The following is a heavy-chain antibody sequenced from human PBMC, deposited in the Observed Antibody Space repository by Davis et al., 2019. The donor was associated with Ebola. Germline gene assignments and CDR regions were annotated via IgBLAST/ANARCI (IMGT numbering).Heavy chain of an antibody. J-gene: IGHJ4*02. Sequence: MPSETLSLTRTVSGGSISSYYWSWIRQPPGKGLEWIGEINHSGSTNYNPSLKSRVTISVDTSKNQFSLKLSSVTAADTAVYYCAGQTSNFDYWGQGTLVTVSS. CDR2: INHSGST. D-gene: IGHD3-3*02. V-gene: IGHV4-34*01. CDR3: AGQTSNFDY. CDR1: GGSISSYY.